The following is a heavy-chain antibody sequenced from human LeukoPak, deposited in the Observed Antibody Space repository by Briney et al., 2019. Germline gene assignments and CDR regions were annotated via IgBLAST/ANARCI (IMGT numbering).Heavy chain of an antibody. D-gene: IGHD6-13*01. J-gene: IGHJ6*02. Sequence: GSLRLSCAASGFTVSSNYMSWVRQAPGKGLEWVSVIYSGGSTYYADSVKGRFTISRDNSKNTLYLQMNSLRAEDTAVYYCARGAAAGTHYGMDVWGQGTTVTVSS. CDR3: ARGAAAGTHYGMDV. V-gene: IGHV3-66*01. CDR1: GFTVSSNY. CDR2: IYSGGST.